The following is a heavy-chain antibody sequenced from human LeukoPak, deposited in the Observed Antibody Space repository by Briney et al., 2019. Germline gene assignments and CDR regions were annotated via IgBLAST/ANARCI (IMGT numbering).Heavy chain of an antibody. J-gene: IGHJ4*02. V-gene: IGHV4-4*07. CDR2: IYTSGST. D-gene: IGHD5-12*01. CDR3: ARGRTYSGYDYFDY. CDR1: GDSISSYY. Sequence: SETLSLTCTVSGDSISSYYWSWIRQPAGKGLEWIGRIYTSGSTNYNPSLKSRVTMSVDTSKNQFFLKLSSVTAAATAVYYCARGRTYSGYDYFDYWGQGTLVTVSS.